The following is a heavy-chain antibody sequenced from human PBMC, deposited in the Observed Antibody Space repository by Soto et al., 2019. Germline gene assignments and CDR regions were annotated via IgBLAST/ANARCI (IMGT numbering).Heavy chain of an antibody. J-gene: IGHJ4*02. V-gene: IGHV4-31*03. CDR2: IYYSGST. Sequence: LSLTCTVSGGSISSGGYYWSWIRQHPGKGLEWIGYIYYSGSTYYNPSLKSRVTISVDTSKNQFSLKLSSVTAADTAVYYCARCIVVVTQRPYYFDYWGQGTLVTVS. CDR1: GGSISSGGYY. D-gene: IGHD3-22*01. CDR3: ARCIVVVTQRPYYFDY.